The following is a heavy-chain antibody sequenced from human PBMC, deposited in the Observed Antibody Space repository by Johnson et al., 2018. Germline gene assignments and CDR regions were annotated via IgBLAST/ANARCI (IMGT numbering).Heavy chain of an antibody. J-gene: IGHJ1*01. V-gene: IGHV3-30-3*01. CDR1: KSIFVNNV. CDR3: ATGHYPDGSTYSQH. D-gene: IGHD3-10*01. CDR2: IGLGGGNK. Sequence: QVRRVQSGGGAVQPGGSLALSCVASKSIFVNNVIHWVRQVPGKGLDWVALIGLGGGNKHYADSVKGRFTISRDDSKKTLFLQMSGLRAEDTAVYYCATGHYPDGSTYSQHWGQGTLVTVSS.